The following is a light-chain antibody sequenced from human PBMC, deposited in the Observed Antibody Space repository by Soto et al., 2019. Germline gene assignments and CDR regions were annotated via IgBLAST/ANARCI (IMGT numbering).Light chain of an antibody. V-gene: IGLV2-23*01. CDR1: SSDIGSYNL. Sequence: QSVLTQPASVSGSPGQSITISCSGTSSDIGSYNLVSWLQHHPGKAPKLIIYEGTKRPSGVSNRFSGSKSGNTASLTISGLHAEDDAYYYCSSIAGTYTVVFGGGTKLTVL. J-gene: IGLJ2*01. CDR2: EGT. CDR3: SSIAGTYTVV.